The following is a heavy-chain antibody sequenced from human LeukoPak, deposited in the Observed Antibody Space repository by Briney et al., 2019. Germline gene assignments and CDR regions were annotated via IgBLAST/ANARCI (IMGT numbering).Heavy chain of an antibody. CDR3: ATFSR. CDR1: GITVSNNY. Sequence: GGSLRLSCVVSGITVSNNYMSWVRQAPGKGLEWLSVIYSGGSTYYADSVRGRFTISRDNSKNTLYLQMNSLRAEDTAVCYCATFSRWGQGTLVTVSS. D-gene: IGHD6-13*01. J-gene: IGHJ4*02. V-gene: IGHV3-66*01. CDR2: IYSGGST.